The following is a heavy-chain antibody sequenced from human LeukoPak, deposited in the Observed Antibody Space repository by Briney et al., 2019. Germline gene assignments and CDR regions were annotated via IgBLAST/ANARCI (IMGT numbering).Heavy chain of an antibody. CDR3: ARTVTGYSSSWSWFDP. V-gene: IGHV3-53*04. D-gene: IGHD6-13*01. CDR2: IYSGGSK. Sequence: PGGSLRLSWAVSGFTVSSNYMSWVRQAPGKVLGWVSAIYSGGSKYYADSVKGRLTTSRHNSKHTLYLQMNSLRAEDTAVYYCARTVTGYSSSWSWFDPWGQGTLVTVSS. J-gene: IGHJ5*02. CDR1: GFTVSSNY.